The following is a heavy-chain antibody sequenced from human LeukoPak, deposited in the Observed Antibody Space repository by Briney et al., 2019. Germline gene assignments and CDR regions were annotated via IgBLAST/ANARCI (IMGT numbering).Heavy chain of an antibody. CDR1: GFTFSRFA. Sequence: GGALRLSCSAFGFTFSRFAMRWVPQAPGEGLEWVLAISGSGGSTYYADSEKGRFTISRDNSENTLYLQMNSLRAEDTAVYYCAKEMNDSGDPGFDYWAQETLVTVSS. D-gene: IGHD4-17*01. CDR2: ISGSGGST. CDR3: AKEMNDSGDPGFDY. V-gene: IGHV3-23*01. J-gene: IGHJ4*02.